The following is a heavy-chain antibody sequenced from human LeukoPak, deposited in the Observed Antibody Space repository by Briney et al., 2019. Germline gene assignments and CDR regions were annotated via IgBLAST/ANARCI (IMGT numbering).Heavy chain of an antibody. CDR3: VPFGELSPPFDY. CDR1: GYTFTDYY. V-gene: IGHV1-2*02. Sequence: ASVKVSCKASGYTFTDYYMHWVRQAPGQGLEWMGWINPNSGGTNYAQKFQGRVTMTRDTSISTAYMELSRLRSDDTAVYYCVPFGELSPPFDYWGQGTLVTVSS. J-gene: IGHJ4*02. CDR2: INPNSGGT. D-gene: IGHD3-10*01.